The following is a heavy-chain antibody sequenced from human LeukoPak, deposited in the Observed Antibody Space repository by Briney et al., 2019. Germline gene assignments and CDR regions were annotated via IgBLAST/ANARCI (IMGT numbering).Heavy chain of an antibody. D-gene: IGHD5-12*01. CDR1: GFTFGDYT. J-gene: IGHJ4*02. CDR2: ISWDGEST. CDR3: AAQYSGYDKFDY. V-gene: IGHV3-43*01. Sequence: GGSLRLSCAASGFTFGDYTMHWVRQAPGKGLEWVSLISWDGESTFYGDSVRGRFTVSRDNIKNSLYLQMNSLRAEDTAVYYCAAQYSGYDKFDYWGQGTLVTVSS.